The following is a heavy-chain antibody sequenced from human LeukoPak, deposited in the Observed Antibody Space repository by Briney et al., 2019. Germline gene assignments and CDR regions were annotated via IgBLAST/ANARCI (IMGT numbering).Heavy chain of an antibody. Sequence: GGSLRLSCAASGFIFINAWMNWVRQAPGKGLEWVSTIRVNGDSTFYADSVKGRFTISRDNSKNTLYLQMNSLRVEDTAVYYCARDRSGDYYFDYWGQGTLVTVSS. J-gene: IGHJ4*02. CDR1: GFIFINAW. V-gene: IGHV3-23*01. CDR2: IRVNGDST. D-gene: IGHD4-17*01. CDR3: ARDRSGDYYFDY.